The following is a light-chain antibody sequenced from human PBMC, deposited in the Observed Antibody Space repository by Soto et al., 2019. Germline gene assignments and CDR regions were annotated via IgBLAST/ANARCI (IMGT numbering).Light chain of an antibody. V-gene: IGKV3-20*01. CDR3: QQYGSSPPYT. CDR1: QSVSNNY. Sequence: EVVLTQSPGTLSLSPGERATLSCRASQSVSNNYLAWYQQKPGQSPKLLIFGSSDRATGIPDRFSGSGSGTDFTLTISCLEPEDVAVYYCQQYGSSPPYTFGQGTKLEIK. CDR2: GSS. J-gene: IGKJ2*01.